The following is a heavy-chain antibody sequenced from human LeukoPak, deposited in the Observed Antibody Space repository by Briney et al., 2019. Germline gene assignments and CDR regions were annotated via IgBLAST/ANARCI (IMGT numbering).Heavy chain of an antibody. V-gene: IGHV4-30-4*08. J-gene: IGHJ4*02. CDR1: GGSISSGDYY. D-gene: IGHD5-24*01. CDR2: IYYSGST. Sequence: SETLSLTCTVSGGSISSGDYYWSWIRQPLGKGLEWIGYIYYSGSTYYNPSLKSRVTISVDTSKNQFSLKLSSVTAADTAVYYWARETMATISFDNWGQGTLVTVSS. CDR3: ARETMATISFDN.